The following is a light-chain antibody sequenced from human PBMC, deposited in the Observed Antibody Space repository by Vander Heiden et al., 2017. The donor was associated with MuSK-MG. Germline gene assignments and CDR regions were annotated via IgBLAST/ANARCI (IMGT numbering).Light chain of an antibody. V-gene: IGKV1-5*01. J-gene: IGKJ4*02. Sequence: IQITPSPSTLSASVGDRVTITCRASQSISTWLAWYQQRPGKAPKLLIYDASSLECGVPSRFSGSGSGTEFTLTISSLQPDDFATYYCQQYDSNAPRTFGEGTKVEIK. CDR3: QQYDSNAPRT. CDR1: QSISTW. CDR2: DAS.